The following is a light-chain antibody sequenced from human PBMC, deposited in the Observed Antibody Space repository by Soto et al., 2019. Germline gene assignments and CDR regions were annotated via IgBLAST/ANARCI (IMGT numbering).Light chain of an antibody. CDR1: SSDVGGYNY. Sequence: LAQPPSASGSPGQSVTISCTGTSSDVGGYNYVSWYQQHPGKAPKLMIYEVSKRPSGVPDRFSGSKSGNTASLTVSGLQPEDEADYYCSSYAGSNKSVFGTGTKVTVL. J-gene: IGLJ1*01. V-gene: IGLV2-8*01. CDR2: EVS. CDR3: SSYAGSNKSV.